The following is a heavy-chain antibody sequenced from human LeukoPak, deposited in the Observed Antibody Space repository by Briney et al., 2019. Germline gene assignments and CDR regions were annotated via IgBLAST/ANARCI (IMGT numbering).Heavy chain of an antibody. CDR3: ARDLPSGYSYGYGLIDP. CDR1: GFTFSSYS. V-gene: IGHV3-21*01. Sequence: GGSLRLSCAASGFTFSSYSMNWVRQAPGKGLEWVSSISSSSSYIYYADSVKGRFTISRDNSKNTLYLQMNSLRAEDTAVYYCARDLPSGYSYGYGLIDPWGQGTLVTVSS. CDR2: ISSSSSYI. D-gene: IGHD5-18*01. J-gene: IGHJ5*02.